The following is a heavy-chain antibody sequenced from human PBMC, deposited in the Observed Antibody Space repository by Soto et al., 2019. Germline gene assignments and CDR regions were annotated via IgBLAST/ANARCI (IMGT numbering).Heavy chain of an antibody. CDR1: GFTFSNAR. Sequence: EVQLVESGGGLVKPGGSLRLSCAASGFTFSNARMSWVRQAPGKGLEWVGRIKSKTDGGTTDYAAPVKGRFTISREDSKNTLYLQMNSMKTEDTSVYYCTTDLLTMVRGVNYWGQGTLVTVSS. J-gene: IGHJ4*02. D-gene: IGHD3-10*01. CDR2: IKSKTDGGTT. V-gene: IGHV3-15*01. CDR3: TTDLLTMVRGVNY.